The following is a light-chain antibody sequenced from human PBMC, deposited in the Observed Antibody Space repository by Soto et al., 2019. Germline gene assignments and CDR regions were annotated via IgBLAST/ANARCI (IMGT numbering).Light chain of an antibody. J-gene: IGKJ2*01. Sequence: EIVMTQSPATLSVSPGERATLSCRASQSVSSNLDWYQQKPGQAPRLLSYGASTKATGIPARSSGSGSGTDFTLPISSLPSADFAVYYCQQYHISPPDTFGQGTMVEIK. V-gene: IGKV3-15*01. CDR2: GAS. CDR1: QSVSSN. CDR3: QQYHISPPDT.